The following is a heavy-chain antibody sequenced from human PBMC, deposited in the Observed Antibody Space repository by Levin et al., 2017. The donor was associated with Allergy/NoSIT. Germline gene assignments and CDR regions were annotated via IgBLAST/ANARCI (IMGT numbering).Heavy chain of an antibody. D-gene: IGHD1-26*01. CDR2: ISWNSGSI. Sequence: PAGGSLRLSCAASGFTFDDYAMHWVRQAPGKGLEWVSGISWNSGSIGYADSVKGRFTISRDNAKNSLYLQMNSLRAEDTALYYCAKEGGGATSGVVDYWGQGTLVTVSS. CDR3: AKEGGGATSGVVDY. CDR1: GFTFDDYA. J-gene: IGHJ4*02. V-gene: IGHV3-9*01.